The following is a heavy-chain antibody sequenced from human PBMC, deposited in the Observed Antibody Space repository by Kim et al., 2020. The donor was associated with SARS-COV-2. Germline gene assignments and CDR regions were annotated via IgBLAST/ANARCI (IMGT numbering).Heavy chain of an antibody. CDR3: ARGEPGVSGNGQYYYYGMDV. J-gene: IGHJ6*02. D-gene: IGHD3-10*01. CDR1: GFTFSSYG. CDR2: IWYDGSNK. V-gene: IGHV3-33*01. Sequence: GGSLRLSCAASGFTFSSYGMHWVRQAPGKGLEWVAVIWYDGSNKYYADSVKGRFTISRDNSKNTLYLQMNSLRAEDTAVYYCARGEPGVSGNGQYYYYGMDVWGQGTTVTVSS.